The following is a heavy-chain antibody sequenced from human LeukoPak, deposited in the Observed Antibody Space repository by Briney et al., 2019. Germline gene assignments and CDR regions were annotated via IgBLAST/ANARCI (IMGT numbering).Heavy chain of an antibody. CDR3: ARQLYVSGSYYAPMDV. CDR2: VHYSGST. CDR1: GGSISSSSYY. Sequence: SETLSLTCTVSGGSISSSSYYWGWIRQPPGKGLEWIASVHYSGSTYQNPSLKSRLAISIDTSKNQFSLKLSSVTAADTAVYFCARQLYVSGSYYAPMDVWGKGTTVTISS. V-gene: IGHV4-39*01. J-gene: IGHJ6*03. D-gene: IGHD3-10*01.